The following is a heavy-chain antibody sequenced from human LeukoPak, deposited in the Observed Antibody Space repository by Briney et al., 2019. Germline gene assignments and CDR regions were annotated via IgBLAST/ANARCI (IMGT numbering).Heavy chain of an antibody. CDR2: IYYSGST. J-gene: IGHJ4*02. CDR3: ARVGKYCGGDCYSVKF. V-gene: IGHV4-30-4*08. D-gene: IGHD2-21*01. CDR1: GASISGGAYY. Sequence: SETLSLTCTVPGASISGGAYYWSWIRQPPGKGLEWIGYIYYSGSTYHNPSLKSRVIISVDTSKNQFSLKLNSVTAAGTAVYYCARVGKYCGGDCYSVKFWGQGTLVTVSS.